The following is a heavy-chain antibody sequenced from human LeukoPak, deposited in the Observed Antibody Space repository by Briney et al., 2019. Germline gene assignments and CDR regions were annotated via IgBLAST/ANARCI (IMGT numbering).Heavy chain of an antibody. CDR3: ARDGEQLGGYYDY. CDR2: ISSSSSYI. V-gene: IGHV3-21*01. CDR1: GFTFSSYS. Sequence: GGSLRLSCAASGFTFSSYSMNWVRQAPGKGLEWVSSISSSSSYIYYADSVKGRFAISRDNAKNSLYLQMNSLRAEDTAVHYCARDGEQLGGYYDYWGQGTLVTVSS. D-gene: IGHD6-6*01. J-gene: IGHJ4*02.